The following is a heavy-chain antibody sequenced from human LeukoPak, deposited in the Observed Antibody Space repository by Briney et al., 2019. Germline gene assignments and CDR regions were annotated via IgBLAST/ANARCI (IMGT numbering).Heavy chain of an antibody. J-gene: IGHJ4*02. D-gene: IGHD3-10*01. CDR1: GFTFSSYA. V-gene: IGHV3-64D*06. Sequence: GGSLRLSCSASGFTFSSYAMHWVRQAPGKGLEYVSAISSNGGSTYYADSVKGRFTISRDNSKNTLYLQMSSLRAEDTAVYYCVKAPGSPWFGELPYWGQGTLVTVSS. CDR3: VKAPGSPWFGELPY. CDR2: ISSNGGST.